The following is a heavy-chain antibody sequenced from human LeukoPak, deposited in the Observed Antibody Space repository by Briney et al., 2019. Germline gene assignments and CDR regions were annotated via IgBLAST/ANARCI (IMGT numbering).Heavy chain of an antibody. V-gene: IGHV4-59*01. D-gene: IGHD5-24*01. J-gene: IGHJ4*02. CDR1: GGSISSYY. CDR2: IYYDGSS. Sequence: LGTLCLTCTVSGGSISSYYWSWIRQPPGKGLEWIWNIYYDGSSKSNPALKSRVSISVDTSKNQFFLELTSVTAADTAVYYCAREGGVNRDGYNQFDYWGQGTLVTVSS. CDR3: AREGGVNRDGYNQFDY.